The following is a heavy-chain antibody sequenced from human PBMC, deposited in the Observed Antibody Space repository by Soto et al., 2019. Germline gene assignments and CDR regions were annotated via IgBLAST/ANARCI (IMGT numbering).Heavy chain of an antibody. CDR2: TTAGNGNT. J-gene: IGHJ6*02. CDR1: GYTFTSYS. CDR3: ARIGHTDYSASGNLPGVYYHYGMDV. V-gene: IGHV1-3*01. D-gene: IGHD3-10*01. Sequence: GASVKVSCKASGYTFTSYSLQWGRQAPGQKLEWMGWTTAGNGNTKYSQKFQGRVTITRDTSASTAYMEMSSLRSEDTAVYYCARIGHTDYSASGNLPGVYYHYGMDVWGQGTTVTVSS.